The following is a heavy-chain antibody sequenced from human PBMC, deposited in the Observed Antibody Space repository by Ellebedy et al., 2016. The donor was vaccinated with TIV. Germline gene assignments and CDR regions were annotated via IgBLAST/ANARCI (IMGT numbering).Heavy chain of an antibody. V-gene: IGHV4-59*01. CDR1: GGSMSSYY. D-gene: IGHD6-19*01. J-gene: IGHJ3*02. CDR2: IFSSGNT. CDR3: ARRGGWPSGAFDI. Sequence: MPSETLSLTCTVSGGSMSSYYWCWIRQPPGKGLEWIGYIFSSGNTNYNLSLKSRVNISVDTSKNQFSLKLSSVTAADTAVYYCARRGGWPSGAFDIWGQGTMVTVSS.